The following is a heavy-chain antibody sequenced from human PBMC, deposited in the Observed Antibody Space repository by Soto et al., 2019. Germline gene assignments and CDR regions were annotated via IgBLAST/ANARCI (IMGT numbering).Heavy chain of an antibody. Sequence: GGSLRLSCAASGFTFSSYSMNWVRQAPGKGLEWVSYISSSSSTIYYADSVKGRFTISRDNAKNSLYLQMNSLRAEDTAVYYCAATAELRFLDSGDNYMDVWDKGTTVTVSS. D-gene: IGHD3-3*01. CDR2: ISSSSSTI. V-gene: IGHV3-48*01. CDR3: AATAELRFLDSGDNYMDV. CDR1: GFTFSSYS. J-gene: IGHJ6*03.